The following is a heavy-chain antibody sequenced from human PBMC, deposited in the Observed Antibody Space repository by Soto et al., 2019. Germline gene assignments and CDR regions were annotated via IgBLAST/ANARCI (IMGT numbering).Heavy chain of an antibody. Sequence: GGSLRLSCAASGFSFGSYAMNWVRQAPGKGLEWLSTITDTGSHTYYADSVRGRFTMTTDTSTSTAYMELRSLRADDTAVYYCARGLAWRPAASDYYYYYMDVWGKGTTVTVSS. CDR3: ARGLAWRPAASDYYYYYMDV. CDR1: GFSFGSYA. J-gene: IGHJ6*03. D-gene: IGHD2-2*01. V-gene: IGHV3-23*01. CDR2: ITDTGSHT.